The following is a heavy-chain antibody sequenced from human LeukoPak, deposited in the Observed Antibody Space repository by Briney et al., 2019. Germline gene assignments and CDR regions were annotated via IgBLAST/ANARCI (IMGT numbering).Heavy chain of an antibody. CDR1: GFTFSSYW. CDR2: INTDGSTT. CDR3: ARVVVVAVGDLDAFDI. Sequence: GGSLRLSCAASGFTFSSYWMHWVRQAPGKGLVWVSRINTDGSTTTYADSVKGRFTISRDNAKNPLYLKMNSLRAEDTAVYYCARVVVVAVGDLDAFDIWGQGTMVTVSS. D-gene: IGHD2-15*01. J-gene: IGHJ3*02. V-gene: IGHV3-74*01.